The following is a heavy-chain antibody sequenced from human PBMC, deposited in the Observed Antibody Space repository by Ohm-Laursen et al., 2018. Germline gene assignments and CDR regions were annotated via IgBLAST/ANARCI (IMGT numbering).Heavy chain of an antibody. CDR1: GFTFSNYE. CDR2: ISSSGSHI. J-gene: IGHJ3*01. V-gene: IGHV3-48*03. CDR3: ARGYLWQQDAFDV. D-gene: IGHD6-13*01. Sequence: SLRLSCAASGFTFSNYEMNWIRQAPEKGLEWVSYISSSGSHIYYADSVKGRFTIPRDNAKNSLYLQMNSLRAEDTAVYYCARGYLWQQDAFDVWGQGTVVTVSS.